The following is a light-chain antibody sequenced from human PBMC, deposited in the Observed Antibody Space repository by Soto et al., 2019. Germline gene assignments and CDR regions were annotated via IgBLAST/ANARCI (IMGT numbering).Light chain of an antibody. CDR3: GTWDSSLSAPNWV. CDR1: ISNIGKNY. V-gene: IGLV1-51*01. J-gene: IGLJ3*02. CDR2: DNN. Sequence: QSVLTQPPSVSAAPGQKVTISCSGSISNIGKNYVSWYQQLPGTAPKVLIYDNNKRPSGIPDRFSGSKSGTSATLGITGLQTGDEAGYYCGTWDSSLSAPNWVFGGGTQLTVL.